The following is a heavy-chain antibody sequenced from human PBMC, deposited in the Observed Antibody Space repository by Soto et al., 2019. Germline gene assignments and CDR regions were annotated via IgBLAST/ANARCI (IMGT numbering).Heavy chain of an antibody. V-gene: IGHV4-31*03. CDR1: GGSISSGGYY. J-gene: IGHJ3*02. CDR2: IYYSGST. Sequence: PSETLSLTCTVSGGSISSGGYYWSWIRQHPGKGLEWIGYIYYSGSTYYNPSLKSRVTISVDTSKNQFSLKLSSVTAADTAVYYCARKGRGGGIVATNDAFDIWGQGTMVTVSS. CDR3: ARKGRGGGIVATNDAFDI. D-gene: IGHD5-12*01.